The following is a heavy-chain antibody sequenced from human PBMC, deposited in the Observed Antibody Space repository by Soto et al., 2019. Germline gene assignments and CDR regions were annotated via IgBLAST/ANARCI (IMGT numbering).Heavy chain of an antibody. J-gene: IGHJ5*02. CDR3: AREAQIVVVDNWFDP. D-gene: IGHD3-22*01. Sequence: GGSLRLSCAASGFTFISYAMHWVRQAPGKGLEWVAVISYDGSNKYYADSVKGRFTISRDNSKNTLYLQMNSLRAEDTAVYYCAREAQIVVVDNWFDPWGQGTLVTVS. CDR1: GFTFISYA. CDR2: ISYDGSNK. V-gene: IGHV3-30-3*01.